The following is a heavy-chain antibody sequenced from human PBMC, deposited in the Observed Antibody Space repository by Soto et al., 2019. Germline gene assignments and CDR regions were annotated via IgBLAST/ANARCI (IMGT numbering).Heavy chain of an antibody. CDR3: AREDTRSYGSGSYLNYYYYGMDV. J-gene: IGHJ6*02. CDR2: ISYDGSNK. CDR1: GFTFSSYA. V-gene: IGHV3-30-3*01. Sequence: PGGSLRLSCAASGFTFSSYAMHWVRQAPGKGLEWVAVISYDGSNKYYVDSVKGRFTISRDNAKNSLYLQMNSLRAEDTAVYYCAREDTRSYGSGSYLNYYYYGMDVWGQGTTVTVSS. D-gene: IGHD3-10*01.